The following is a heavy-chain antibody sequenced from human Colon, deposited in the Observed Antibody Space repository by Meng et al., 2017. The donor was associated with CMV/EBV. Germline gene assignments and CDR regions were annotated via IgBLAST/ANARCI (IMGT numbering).Heavy chain of an antibody. D-gene: IGHD1-26*01. CDR3: ARGRATGYFDF. CDR1: GFTFSSYE. J-gene: IGHJ4*02. Sequence: GESLKISCAASGFTFSSYEMNWVRQAPGKGLECVSLIYSGGSTYYADSVKGRFTISRDDSKNTLYLQMNTLRAEDTAVYYCARGRATGYFDFWGQGTLVTVSS. CDR2: IYSGGST. V-gene: IGHV3-53*01.